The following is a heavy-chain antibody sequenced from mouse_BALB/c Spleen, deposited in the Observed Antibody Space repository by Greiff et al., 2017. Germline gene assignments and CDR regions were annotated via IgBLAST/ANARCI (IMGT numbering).Heavy chain of an antibody. CDR1: GYTFTSYY. V-gene: IGHV1S56*01. CDR2: IYPGNVNT. Sequence: VKLMESGPELVKPGASVRISCKASGYTFTSYYIHWVKQRPGQGLEWIGWIYPGNVNTKYNEKFKGKATLTADKSSSTAYMQLSSLTSEDSAVYFCARSPKSYYAMDYWGQGTSVTVSS. CDR3: ARSPKSYYAMDY. J-gene: IGHJ4*01.